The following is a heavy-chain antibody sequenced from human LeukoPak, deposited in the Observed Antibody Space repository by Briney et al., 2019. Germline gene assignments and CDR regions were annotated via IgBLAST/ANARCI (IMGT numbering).Heavy chain of an antibody. CDR1: GGTFSSYA. V-gene: IGHV1-69*13. D-gene: IGHD5-18*01. Sequence: SVKVSCKASGGTFSSYAISWVRQAPGQGLEWMGGIIPIFGTANYAQKFQGRVTITADESTSTAYMELSSLGSEDTAVYYCASCGYSYGYYYYYYMDVWGKGTTVTVSS. J-gene: IGHJ6*03. CDR3: ASCGYSYGYYYYYYMDV. CDR2: IIPIFGTA.